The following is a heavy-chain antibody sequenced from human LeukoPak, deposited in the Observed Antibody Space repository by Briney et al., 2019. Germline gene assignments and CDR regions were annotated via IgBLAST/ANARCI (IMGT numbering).Heavy chain of an antibody. D-gene: IGHD5-18*01. CDR2: ISPTGDGT. CDR3: AKEYGYTYGEFDY. Sequence: ASVKVSCKAFGFSLSNYYMHWVRQAPGQGLEWMGVISPTGDGTEYARNFYGRVTLTRDMSTSTVFMELRSLRAEDTAVYYCAKEYGYTYGEFDYWGQGTLVTVSS. V-gene: IGHV1-46*01. CDR1: GFSLSNYY. J-gene: IGHJ4*02.